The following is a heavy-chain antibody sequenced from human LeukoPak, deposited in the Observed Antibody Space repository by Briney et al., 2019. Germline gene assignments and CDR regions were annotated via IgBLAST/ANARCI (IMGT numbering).Heavy chain of an antibody. CDR3: ARGFADFVWGSYPSSY. J-gene: IGHJ4*02. CDR2: VTGSSTYI. Sequence: GDSLRLSCAASGFTFSSYSMNWVRQAPGKGLEWVSSVTGSSTYIHYADSVKGRFTISRDNAKNSLYLQMNSLRAEDTAVYYCARGFADFVWGSYPSSYWGQGILVTVSS. V-gene: IGHV3-21*01. CDR1: GFTFSSYS. D-gene: IGHD3-16*02.